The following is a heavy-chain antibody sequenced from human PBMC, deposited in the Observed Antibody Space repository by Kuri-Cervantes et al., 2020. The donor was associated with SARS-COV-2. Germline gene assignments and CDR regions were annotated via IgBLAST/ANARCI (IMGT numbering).Heavy chain of an antibody. V-gene: IGHV4-38-2*02. J-gene: IGHJ4*02. D-gene: IGHD2-2*02. CDR1: GYSISSGYY. CDR3: ARGGGGYCSSTSCYSY. Sequence: SETLSLTCTVSGYSISSGYYWGWIRQPPGKGLEWIGSIYHSGSTYYNPSLKSRVTISVDMSKNQFSLKLSSVTAADTAVYYCARGGGGYCSSTSCYSYWGQGTLVTVSS. CDR2: IYHSGST.